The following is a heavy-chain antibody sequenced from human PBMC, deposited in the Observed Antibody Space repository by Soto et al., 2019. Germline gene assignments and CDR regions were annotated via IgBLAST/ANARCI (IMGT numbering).Heavy chain of an antibody. D-gene: IGHD2-2*02. CDR3: AKASNTYTIPFDF. Sequence: QVLLEESGGGVVQPGRSLRLSCEGSGFTFSSYGLHWVRQAPGKGLEWVAAISYDGNNKYYADSVKGRFTISRDSSKNTLYLQMNSLIAEDTAVYYCAKASNTYTIPFDFWGQGTLVTVSS. V-gene: IGHV3-30*18. J-gene: IGHJ4*02. CDR2: ISYDGNNK. CDR1: GFTFSSYG.